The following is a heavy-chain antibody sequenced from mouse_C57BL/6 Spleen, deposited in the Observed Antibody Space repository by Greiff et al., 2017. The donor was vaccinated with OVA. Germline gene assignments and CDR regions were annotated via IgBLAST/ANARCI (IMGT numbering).Heavy chain of an antibody. J-gene: IGHJ1*03. V-gene: IGHV1-82*01. D-gene: IGHD2-3*01. CDR2: IYPGDGDT. CDR1: GYAFSSSW. CDR3: ARRGLSSYFDV. Sequence: QVQLKQSGPELVKPGASVKISCKASGYAFSSSWMNWVKQRPGKGLEWIGRIYPGDGDTNYNGKFKGKATLTADKSSSTAYMQLSSLTSEDSAVYFCARRGLSSYFDVWGTGTTVTVSS.